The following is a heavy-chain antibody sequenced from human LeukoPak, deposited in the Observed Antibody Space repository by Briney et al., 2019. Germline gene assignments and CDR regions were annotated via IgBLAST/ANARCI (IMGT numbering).Heavy chain of an antibody. CDR2: ISGSGGST. CDR1: GFTFSSYA. V-gene: IGHV3-23*01. Sequence: PGGSLRLSCAASGFTFSSYAMSWVRQAPGKGLEWVSAISGSGGSTYYADSVKGRFTISRDNSKNTLYLQMNSLRAEDTAVYYCAKGGTVTTLSYYGMDVWGQGTTVTVSS. J-gene: IGHJ6*02. CDR3: AKGGTVTTLSYYGMDV. D-gene: IGHD4-17*01.